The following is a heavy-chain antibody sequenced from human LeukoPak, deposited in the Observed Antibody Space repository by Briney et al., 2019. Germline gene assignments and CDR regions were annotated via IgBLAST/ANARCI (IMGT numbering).Heavy chain of an antibody. Sequence: GGSLRLSCAASGFTFSSYWMCWVRQDPGKGLAWVSCIKTDGSITAYAGSVKGRFTISRDNAKNTLYLQMNSLRADDTAVYYCARDGDAPMTDFDYWGRGTLVTVSS. CDR2: IKTDGSIT. J-gene: IGHJ4*02. CDR3: ARDGDAPMTDFDY. CDR1: GFTFSSYW. D-gene: IGHD2-21*02. V-gene: IGHV3-74*01.